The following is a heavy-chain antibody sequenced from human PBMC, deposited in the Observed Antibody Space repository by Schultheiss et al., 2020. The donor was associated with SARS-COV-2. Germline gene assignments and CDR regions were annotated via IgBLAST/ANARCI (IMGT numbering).Heavy chain of an antibody. D-gene: IGHD1-26*01. CDR1: GFTFSSYW. J-gene: IGHJ4*02. Sequence: GGSLRLSCAASGFTFSSYWMSWVRQAPGKGLEWVANIKQDGSEKYYVDSVKGRFTISRDNAKNSLYLQMNSLRAEDTAVYYCASFLSSGSLSEDDYWGQGTLVTVSS. CDR3: ASFLSSGSLSEDDY. CDR2: IKQDGSEK. V-gene: IGHV3-7*01.